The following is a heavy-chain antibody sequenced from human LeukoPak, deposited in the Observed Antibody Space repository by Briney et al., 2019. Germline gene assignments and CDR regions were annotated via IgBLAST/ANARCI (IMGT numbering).Heavy chain of an antibody. Sequence: ASVKVSCKASGGTFSSYAISWVRQAPGQGLEWMGGIIPIFGTANYAQKFQGRVTITADKSTSTAYMELSSLRSEDTAVYYCARDQARMKEMATMDPGAFDIWGQGTMVTVSS. V-gene: IGHV1-69*06. CDR2: IIPIFGTA. J-gene: IGHJ3*02. CDR3: ARDQARMKEMATMDPGAFDI. CDR1: GGTFSSYA. D-gene: IGHD5-24*01.